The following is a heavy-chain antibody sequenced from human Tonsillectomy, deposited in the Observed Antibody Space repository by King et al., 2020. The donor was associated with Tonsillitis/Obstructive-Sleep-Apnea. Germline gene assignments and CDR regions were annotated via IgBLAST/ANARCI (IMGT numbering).Heavy chain of an antibody. V-gene: IGHV1-18*01. CDR1: GYTFTSYG. CDR3: ANFPSLYGDDAVDYAVDY. D-gene: IGHD4-17*01. CDR2: ISAYNGNT. J-gene: IGHJ4*02. Sequence: VQLVQSGAEVKKPGASVKVSCKASGSGYTFTSYGISWVRQAPGQGLEWMGWISAYNGNTNYAQKFQGRVTMTTDTSTSTAYMDLRSLRSDDTAVYYCANFPSLYGDDAVDYAVDYWGQGTLVTVSA.